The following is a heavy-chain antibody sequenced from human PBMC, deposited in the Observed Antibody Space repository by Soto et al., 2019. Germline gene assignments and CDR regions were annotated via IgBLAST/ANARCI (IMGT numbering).Heavy chain of an antibody. D-gene: IGHD2-21*02. CDR3: AKDFGAWSDS. V-gene: IGHV3-30*18. J-gene: IGHJ5*02. CDR2: ISYDGTDK. Sequence: QVHLVESGGGVVQPGRSLTISCVGSGFAFSTYGMHWVRQAPAKGLEWVALISYDGTDKYYADSVKGRFSISRDNSKQTLSLQIDSLRPDDTAVYYCAKDFGAWSDSWGQGTLVNGSS. CDR1: GFAFSTYG.